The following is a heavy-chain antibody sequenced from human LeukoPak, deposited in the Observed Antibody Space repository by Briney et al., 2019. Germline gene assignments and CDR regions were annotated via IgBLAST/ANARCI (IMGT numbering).Heavy chain of an antibody. J-gene: IGHJ4*02. CDR1: GYTFTSYG. Sequence: GASVKVSCKASGYTFTSYGINWVRQVPGQGLEWMGWTNTNTGNPTYAQGFAGRFVFSLDTSVSTAYLQISSLKAEDTAVYYCARDRPIDYWGQGTLVTVSS. CDR2: TNTNTGNP. CDR3: ARDRPIDY. V-gene: IGHV7-4-1*02.